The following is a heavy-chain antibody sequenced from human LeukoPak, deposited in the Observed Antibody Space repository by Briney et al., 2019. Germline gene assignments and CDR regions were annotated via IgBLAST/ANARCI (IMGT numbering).Heavy chain of an antibody. D-gene: IGHD2-8*02. J-gene: IGHJ4*02. CDR3: AKDPGVVMVYPFYFDY. CDR2: IYYIGGT. Sequence: SETLSLTCTVSGGSISSGAYYWTWIRQHPGKGLEWIGYIYYIGGTYYNPSLKSRITISVDTSKNQFSLKLTSVTAADTAVYYCAKDPGVVMVYPFYFDYWGQGTLVTVSS. V-gene: IGHV4-31*03. CDR1: GGSISSGAYY.